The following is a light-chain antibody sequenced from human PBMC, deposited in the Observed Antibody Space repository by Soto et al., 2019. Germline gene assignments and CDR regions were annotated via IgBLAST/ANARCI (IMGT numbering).Light chain of an antibody. V-gene: IGLV1-40*01. CDR3: QSYDSSLSGPWV. CDR2: GNS. CDR1: SSNIGAGYD. J-gene: IGLJ3*02. Sequence: QSVLTQPPSVSGAPGQRVTISCTGSSSNIGAGYDVHWYQQLPGTAPKLLIYGNSNRPSGVADRFSGSKSGTSASLAITGLQAEDEADYYCQSYDSSLSGPWVFGGGTQLTVL.